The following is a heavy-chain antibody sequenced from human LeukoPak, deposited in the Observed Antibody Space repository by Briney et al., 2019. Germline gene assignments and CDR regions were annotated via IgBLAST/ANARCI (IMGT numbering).Heavy chain of an antibody. CDR2: ISAYNGNT. D-gene: IGHD3-10*01. V-gene: IGHV1-18*01. CDR3: ARDAYYYGSGSYHNWFDP. J-gene: IGHJ5*02. CDR1: GGTFSSYG. Sequence: ASVKVSCKASGGTFSSYGISWVRQAPGQGLEWMGWISAYNGNTNYAQKLQGRVTMTTDTSTSTAYMELRSLRSDDTAVYYCARDAYYYGSGSYHNWFDPWGQGTLVTVSS.